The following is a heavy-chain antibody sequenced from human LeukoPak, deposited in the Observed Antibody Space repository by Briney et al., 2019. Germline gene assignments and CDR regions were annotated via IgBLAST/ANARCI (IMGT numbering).Heavy chain of an antibody. J-gene: IGHJ3*02. D-gene: IGHD3-10*02. CDR1: GYTFTGYY. CDR3: ARCRTPIMLDAFDI. Sequence: ASVKVSCKASGYTFTGYYMHWVRQAPGQGLEWMGWINPNSGGTNYAQKFQGRVTMTRDTSISTAYMELSSLRSDDTALYFCARCRTPIMLDAFDIWGQGTMVSVSS. V-gene: IGHV1-2*02. CDR2: INPNSGGT.